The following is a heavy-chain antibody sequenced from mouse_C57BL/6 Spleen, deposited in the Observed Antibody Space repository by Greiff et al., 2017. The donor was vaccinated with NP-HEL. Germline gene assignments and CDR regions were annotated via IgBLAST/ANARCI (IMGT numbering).Heavy chain of an antibody. CDR2: IYPGDGDT. CDR1: GYAFSSYW. D-gene: IGHD2-4*01. V-gene: IGHV1-80*01. CDR3: ARSMDYGYFDY. Sequence: VKLQESGAELVKPGASVKISCKASGYAFSSYWMNWVKQRPGKGLEWIGQIYPGDGDTNYNGKFKGKATLTADKSSSTAYMQLSSLTSEDSAVYFCARSMDYGYFDYWGQGTTLTVSS. J-gene: IGHJ2*01.